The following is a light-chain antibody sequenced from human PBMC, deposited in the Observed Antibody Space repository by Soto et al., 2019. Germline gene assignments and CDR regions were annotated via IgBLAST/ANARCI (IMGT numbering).Light chain of an antibody. CDR1: QSVSSN. CDR2: DAS. J-gene: IGKJ1*01. Sequence: EIVFTHSPATLSLSPGERATLSCRASQSVSSNLAWHQQKPGQAPRILMYDASNRATGIPDRFSGSGSGTDFTLTISRLGTEDFAVYYCQQYGSSGTFGQGTKVDIK. V-gene: IGKV3-20*01. CDR3: QQYGSSGT.